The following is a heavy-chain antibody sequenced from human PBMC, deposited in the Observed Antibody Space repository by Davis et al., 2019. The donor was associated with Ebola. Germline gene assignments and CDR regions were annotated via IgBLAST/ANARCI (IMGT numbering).Heavy chain of an antibody. Sequence: GESLKISCAASGFTFSSYGMHWVRQAPGKGLEWVAVISYDGSNKYYEDSVKGRFTISRDNSKNTLYLQMNSLRAEDTAVYYCAKDQDYYDSSGYSAWGQGTLVTVSS. CDR2: ISYDGSNK. D-gene: IGHD3-22*01. CDR1: GFTFSSYG. V-gene: IGHV3-30*18. J-gene: IGHJ1*01. CDR3: AKDQDYYDSSGYSA.